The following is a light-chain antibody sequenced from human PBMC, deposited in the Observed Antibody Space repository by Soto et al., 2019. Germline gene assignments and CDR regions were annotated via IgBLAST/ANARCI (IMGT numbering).Light chain of an antibody. CDR2: GAS. J-gene: IGKJ1*01. CDR3: QQYGSSRT. Sequence: EIVLTQSPGTLSLYPGERATLSCRASQSVSSSYLAWYQQKPGQAPRLLIYGASIRATGIPDRFSGSGSGTDFTLTISRLEPEDFVVYYCQQYGSSRTFGQGTKVDIK. V-gene: IGKV3-20*01. CDR1: QSVSSSY.